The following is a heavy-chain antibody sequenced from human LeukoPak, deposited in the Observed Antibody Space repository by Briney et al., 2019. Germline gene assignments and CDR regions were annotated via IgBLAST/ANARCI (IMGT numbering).Heavy chain of an antibody. CDR3: AKDSYCSSTSCYMASDAFDI. Sequence: GGSLRLSCAASGFTFSSYWMHWVRQAPGKGLVWVSRINSDGSSTSYADSVKGRFTISRDNAKNTLYLQMNSLRAEDTAVYYCAKDSYCSSTSCYMASDAFDIWGQGTMVTVSS. J-gene: IGHJ3*02. D-gene: IGHD2-2*02. CDR1: GFTFSSYW. CDR2: INSDGSST. V-gene: IGHV3-74*01.